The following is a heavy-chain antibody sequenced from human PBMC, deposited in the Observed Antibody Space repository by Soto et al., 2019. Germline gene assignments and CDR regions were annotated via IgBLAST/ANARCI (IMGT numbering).Heavy chain of an antibody. V-gene: IGHV3-74*01. CDR1: GFTFSDYW. CDR2: LSPDGRST. CDR3: AKPLTNCGDFGGHFDY. Sequence: EVQLVESGGGLVQPGGSLRLSCAASGFTFSDYWMHWLRQAPGKGLVWVARLSPDGRSTSYADSVKGRFTISRDNAKKTLNLAMNSLRAEDTAVYYCAKPLTNCGDFGGHFDYWGQGALVTVSS. J-gene: IGHJ4*02. D-gene: IGHD3-16*01.